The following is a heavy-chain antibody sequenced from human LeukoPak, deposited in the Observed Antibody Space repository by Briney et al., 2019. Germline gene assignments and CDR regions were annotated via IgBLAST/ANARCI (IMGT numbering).Heavy chain of an antibody. Sequence: SVKVSCKASGYTFTSYDINWVRQAPGQGLEWMGGIIPIFGTANYAQKFQGRVTITADESTSTAYMELSSLRSEDTAVYYCARQDMGMAAAIDYWGQGTLVTVSS. CDR1: GYTFTSYD. D-gene: IGHD6-13*01. V-gene: IGHV1-69*13. CDR2: IIPIFGTA. CDR3: ARQDMGMAAAIDY. J-gene: IGHJ4*02.